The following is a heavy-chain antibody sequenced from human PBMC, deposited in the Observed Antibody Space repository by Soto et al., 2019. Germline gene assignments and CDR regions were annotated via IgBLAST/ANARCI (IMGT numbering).Heavy chain of an antibody. Sequence: EPLSLHCTLSGGCISSYTWSWIRQPPGKGLEYIGYIYYSGDTTSNPALKSRVTISFDTSKNQFSLKLSFVTAADTAVYFCAIGKEVARDWGQGTLVTVS. V-gene: IGHV4-59*01. D-gene: IGHD2-15*01. CDR1: GGCISSYT. CDR3: AIGKEVARD. CDR2: IYYSGDT. J-gene: IGHJ4*02.